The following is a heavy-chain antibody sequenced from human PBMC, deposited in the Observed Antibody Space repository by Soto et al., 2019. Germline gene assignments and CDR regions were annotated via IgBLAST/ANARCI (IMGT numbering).Heavy chain of an antibody. V-gene: IGHV3-23*01. Sequence: EVQVSESGGGLVQPGGSLRLSCATSGFTFSNYPMNWVRQAPGKGLEWVSGISAGGDRTYYADSVKGRFTIFRDNSKNSVSLRMNSLRVEETAVYYCARRVWGQGTLVTVSS. CDR1: GFTFSNYP. J-gene: IGHJ4*02. CDR2: ISAGGDRT. CDR3: ARRV.